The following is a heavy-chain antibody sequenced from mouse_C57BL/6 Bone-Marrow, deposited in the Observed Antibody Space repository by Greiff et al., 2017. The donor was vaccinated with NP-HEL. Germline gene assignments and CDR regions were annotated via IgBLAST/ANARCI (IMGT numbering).Heavy chain of an antibody. Sequence: EVQVVESGGGLVKPGGSLKLSCAPSGFTFSDYGMHCVRQAPEKGLEWVAYISSGSSTIYYADTVKGRFTISRDNAKNTLFLQMTSLRSEDTAMYYCARDTTVFDYWGQGTTLTVSS. V-gene: IGHV5-17*01. CDR3: ARDTTVFDY. CDR1: GFTFSDYG. J-gene: IGHJ2*01. D-gene: IGHD1-1*01. CDR2: ISSGSSTI.